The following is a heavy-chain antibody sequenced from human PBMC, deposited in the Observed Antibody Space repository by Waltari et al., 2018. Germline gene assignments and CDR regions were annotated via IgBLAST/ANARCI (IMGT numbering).Heavy chain of an antibody. V-gene: IGHV2-5*01. CDR2: IYWNDDK. Sequence: QITLKESGPTLVKPTQTLTLTCTFSGFSLSTSGVGVGWIRQPPGKALEGLALIYWNDDKRYSPSLKSRLTITKDTSKNQVVLTMTNMDPVDTATYYCAHRLGYGGRGYYFDYWGQGTLVTVSS. J-gene: IGHJ4*02. D-gene: IGHD1-26*01. CDR3: AHRLGYGGRGYYFDY. CDR1: GFSLSTSGVG.